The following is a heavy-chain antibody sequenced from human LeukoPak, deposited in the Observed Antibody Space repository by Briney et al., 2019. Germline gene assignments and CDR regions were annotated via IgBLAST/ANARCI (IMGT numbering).Heavy chain of an antibody. CDR3: ARGPVGGATYYDGDAFDI. V-gene: IGHV4-59*01. D-gene: IGHD1-26*01. Sequence: SETLSLTCTVSGGSMSSYYWSWIRQSPGKGLEWIGYIYYSGSTNYNPSLKSRVTISVDTSKNQFSLKLSSVTAVDTAVYYCARGPVGGATYYDGDAFDIWGQGTMVTVSS. J-gene: IGHJ3*02. CDR2: IYYSGST. CDR1: GGSMSSYY.